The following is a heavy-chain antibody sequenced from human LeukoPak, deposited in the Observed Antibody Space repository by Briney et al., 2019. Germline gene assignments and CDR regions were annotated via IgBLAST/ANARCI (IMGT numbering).Heavy chain of an antibody. CDR2: ISGSGGST. CDR1: GFTFSSYA. V-gene: IGHV3-23*01. J-gene: IGHJ4*02. Sequence: PGGSLRLSCAASGFTFSSYAMSWVRQAPGKGLEWVSAISGSGGSTYYADSVKGWFTISRDNSKNTLYLQMNSLRAEDTAVYYCAKRGFYDSSGYYLDFWGQGTLVIVSS. D-gene: IGHD3-22*01. CDR3: AKRGFYDSSGYYLDF.